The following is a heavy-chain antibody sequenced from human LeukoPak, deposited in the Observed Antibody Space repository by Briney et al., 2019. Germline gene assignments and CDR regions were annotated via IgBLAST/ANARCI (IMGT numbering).Heavy chain of an antibody. CDR2: ISSSSSTI. Sequence: GGSPRLSCAASGFTFSSYSMNWVRQAPGKGLEWVSYISSSSSTIYYADSVKGRFTISRDNAKNSLYLQMNSLRGEDKAVYYCARDDYGDGFDYWGQGTLVTVSS. D-gene: IGHD4-17*01. CDR3: ARDDYGDGFDY. J-gene: IGHJ4*02. V-gene: IGHV3-48*01. CDR1: GFTFSSYS.